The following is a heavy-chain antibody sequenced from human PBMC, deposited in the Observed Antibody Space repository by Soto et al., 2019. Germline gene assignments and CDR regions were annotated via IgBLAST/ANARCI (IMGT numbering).Heavy chain of an antibody. V-gene: IGHV4-34*01. CDR2: INHSGST. D-gene: IGHD5-12*01. CDR3: ARARGYSGYDLDY. J-gene: IGHJ4*02. CDR1: WGSFRGFY. Sequence: PLETLSLTWAVDWGSFRGFYWSCIRQPPGKGLEWIGEINHSGSTNYNPSLKSRVTISVDTSKNQFSLKLSSVTAADTAVYYCARARGYSGYDLDYWGQGTLVTVSS.